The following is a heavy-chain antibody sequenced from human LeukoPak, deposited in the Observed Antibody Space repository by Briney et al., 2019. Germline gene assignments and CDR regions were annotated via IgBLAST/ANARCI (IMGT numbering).Heavy chain of an antibody. J-gene: IGHJ3*02. CDR1: GGTFSSYA. D-gene: IGHD3-16*02. V-gene: IGHV1-69*05. CDR2: IIPIFGTA. Sequence: SVKVSCKASGGTFSSYAISWVRQAPGQGLEWMGGIIPIFGTANYAQKFQGRVTITRDMSTTTAYMELSSLRSEDTAVYYCVAEDDYVWKSYRSLDIWGQGTMVTVSS. CDR3: VAEDDYVWKSYRSLDI.